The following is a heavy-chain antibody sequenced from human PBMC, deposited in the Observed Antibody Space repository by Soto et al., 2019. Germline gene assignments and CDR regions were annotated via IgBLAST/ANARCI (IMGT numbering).Heavy chain of an antibody. CDR1: GGSVNSGSYY. V-gene: IGHV4-61*01. Sequence: SETLSLTCTVSGGSVNSGSYYWNWIRQPPGKGLEWLGYVFYSGNSNYKPSVRSRVAISVDTSKNQFFLRLSSVTAADTAVYYCVRSYTLLVAALGEWGQGTLVTVSS. J-gene: IGHJ1*01. D-gene: IGHD3-16*01. CDR3: VRSYTLLVAALGE. CDR2: VFYSGNS.